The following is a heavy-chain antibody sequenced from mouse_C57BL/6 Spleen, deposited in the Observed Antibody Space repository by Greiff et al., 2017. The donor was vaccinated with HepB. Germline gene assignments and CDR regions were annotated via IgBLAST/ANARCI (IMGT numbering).Heavy chain of an antibody. J-gene: IGHJ3*01. CDR3: ARDDGNYSFAY. Sequence: MPGQGLEWIGEIDPSDSYTNYNQKFKGKSTLTVDKSSSTAYMQLSSLTSEDSAVYYCARDDGNYSFAYWGQGTLVTVSA. CDR2: IDPSDSYT. D-gene: IGHD2-3*01. V-gene: IGHV1-69*01.